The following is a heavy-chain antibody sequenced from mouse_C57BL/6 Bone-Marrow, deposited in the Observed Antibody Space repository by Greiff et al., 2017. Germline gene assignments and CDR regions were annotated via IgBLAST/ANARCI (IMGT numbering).Heavy chain of an antibody. CDR1: GYTFTSYW. V-gene: IGHV1-74*01. Sequence: QVQLQQPGAELVKPGASVKVSCKASGYTFTSYWMHWVKQRPGQGLEWIGRIHPSASDTNYNQKFKGKVTVTVDKSSSTAYMQLSILTSEDSAVYYCAKKGNGSDPDYWGQGTTLTVSS. CDR2: IHPSASDT. J-gene: IGHJ2*01. CDR3: AKKGNGSDPDY. D-gene: IGHD1-2*01.